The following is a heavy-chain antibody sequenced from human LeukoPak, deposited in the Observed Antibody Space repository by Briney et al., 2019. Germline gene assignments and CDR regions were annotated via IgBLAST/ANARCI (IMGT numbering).Heavy chain of an antibody. CDR3: ARVTYGSGTYGAFDY. CDR1: GLTFDDYG. Sequence: GGSLRLSCAASGLTFDDYGMSWVRQAPGKGLEWVSGINWNGGSTGYADSVKGRFTISRDNAKNTVYLQMNSLRAEDTAVYYCARVTYGSGTYGAFDYWGQGTLVTVSS. V-gene: IGHV3-20*04. J-gene: IGHJ4*02. D-gene: IGHD3-10*01. CDR2: INWNGGST.